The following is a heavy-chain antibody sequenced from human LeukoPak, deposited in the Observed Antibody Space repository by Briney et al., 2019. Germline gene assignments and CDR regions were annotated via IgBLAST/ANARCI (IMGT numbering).Heavy chain of an antibody. D-gene: IGHD1-26*01. V-gene: IGHV1-18*01. CDR2: ISAYNGNT. Sequence: GASVKVSCKASGYTFTSYGISWVRQAPGQGLEWMGWISAYNGNTNYAQKLQGRVAMTTDTSTSTAYMELRSLRSDDTAVYYCARGVRELDIKYYFYYYYMDVWGKGTTVTVSS. CDR1: GYTFTSYG. CDR3: ARGVRELDIKYYFYYYYMDV. J-gene: IGHJ6*03.